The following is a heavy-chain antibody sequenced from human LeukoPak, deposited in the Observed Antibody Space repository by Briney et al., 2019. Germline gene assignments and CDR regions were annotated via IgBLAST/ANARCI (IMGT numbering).Heavy chain of an antibody. D-gene: IGHD6-19*01. CDR2: ISSRSSTI. V-gene: IGHV3-48*03. CDR1: EFTFNNYE. J-gene: IGHJ6*02. CDR3: TRGLNEFYGMDV. Sequence: GGSLRLSCAASEFTFNNYEMSWVRQAPGKGLEWVSHISSRSSTIYYADSVMGRFTISRGNAKNSLYLQMNSLRVEDTGVYYCTRGLNEFYGMDVWGQGTTVTVSS.